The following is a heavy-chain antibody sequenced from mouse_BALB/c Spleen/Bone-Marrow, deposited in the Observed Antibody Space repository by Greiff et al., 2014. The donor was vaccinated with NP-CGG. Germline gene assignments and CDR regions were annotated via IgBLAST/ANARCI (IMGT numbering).Heavy chain of an antibody. Sequence: VQLKESGPELVKPGASVKMSCMASGYTFTSYVMLWVKQKPGQGLEWIGYINPYNDGTTYNEKFKGKATLTSDKSSSTAYMGLSSLTSEDSAVYYCARGNYYDYDYLDYYGQGTTLTIST. CDR3: ARGNYYDYDYLDY. D-gene: IGHD2-4*01. CDR2: INPYNDGT. CDR1: GYTFTSYV. V-gene: IGHV1-14*01. J-gene: IGHJ2*01.